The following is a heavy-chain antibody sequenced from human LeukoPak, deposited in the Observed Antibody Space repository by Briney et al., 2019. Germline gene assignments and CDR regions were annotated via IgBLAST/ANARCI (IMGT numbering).Heavy chain of an antibody. CDR1: GFTFSSYA. V-gene: IGHV3-30*01. D-gene: IGHD5-24*01. CDR2: ISYDGSNK. CDR3: ARDGERWLQLSYYFDY. J-gene: IGHJ4*02. Sequence: PGGSLRLSCAASGFTFSSYAMHWVRQAPGKGLEWVAVISYDGSNKYYADSVKGRFTISRDNSKNTLYLQMNSLRAEDTAMYYCARDGERWLQLSYYFDYWGQGTLVTVSS.